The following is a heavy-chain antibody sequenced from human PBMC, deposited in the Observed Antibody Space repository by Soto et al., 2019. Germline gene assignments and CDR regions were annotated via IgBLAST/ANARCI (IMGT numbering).Heavy chain of an antibody. J-gene: IGHJ5*02. CDR2: IYHSGST. D-gene: IGHD2-2*01. CDR3: ARVVVLVPAASPWFDP. V-gene: IGHV4-30-2*05. Sequence: SETLSLTCAVSGGSISSGGYSWSWIRQPPGKGLEWIGYIYHSGSTYYNPSLKSRVTISVDTSKNQFSLKLSSVTAADTAVYYCARVVVLVPAASPWFDPWGQGTLVTVSS. CDR1: GGSISSGGYS.